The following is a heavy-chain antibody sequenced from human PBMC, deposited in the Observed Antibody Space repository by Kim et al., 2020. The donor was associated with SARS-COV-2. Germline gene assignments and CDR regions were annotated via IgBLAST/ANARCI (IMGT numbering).Heavy chain of an antibody. Sequence: SETLSLTCTVSGGSISSSSYYWGWIRQPPGKGLEWIGSIYYSGSTYYNPSLKSRVTISVDTSKNQFSLKLSSVTAADMAVYYCARHSRYGDYYYYYGMDVWGQGTTVTVSS. CDR1: GGSISSSSYY. J-gene: IGHJ6*02. D-gene: IGHD4-17*01. CDR2: IYYSGST. V-gene: IGHV4-39*07. CDR3: ARHSRYGDYYYYYGMDV.